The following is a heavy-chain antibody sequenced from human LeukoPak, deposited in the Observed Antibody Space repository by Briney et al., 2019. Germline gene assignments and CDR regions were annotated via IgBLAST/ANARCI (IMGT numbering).Heavy chain of an antibody. V-gene: IGHV3-53*01. CDR2: IYSAGST. J-gene: IGHJ4*02. D-gene: IGHD6-19*01. CDR3: ARDNGGWYGY. CDR1: GFTVSSNY. Sequence: GGSLRLSCAASGFTVSSNYMSWVRQAPGKGLEWVSVIYSAGSTYYADSVKGRFTISRDNSKNTLYLQVNSLRAEDTAVYYCARDNGGWYGYWGQGTLVTVSS.